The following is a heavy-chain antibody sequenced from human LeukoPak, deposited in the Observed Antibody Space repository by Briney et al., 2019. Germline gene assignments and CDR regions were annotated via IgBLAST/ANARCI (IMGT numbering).Heavy chain of an antibody. CDR3: AKDGRPITMIVVGSFDY. CDR1: GFTFSSYA. Sequence: PGGSLRLSCAASGFTFSSYAMSWVRQAPGKGLEWVSAISGSGGSTYYADSVKGRFTISRDNSKNTLYLQMNSLRAEDTAVYYCAKDGRPITMIVVGSFDYWGQGTLVTVSS. D-gene: IGHD3-22*01. CDR2: ISGSGGST. V-gene: IGHV3-23*01. J-gene: IGHJ4*02.